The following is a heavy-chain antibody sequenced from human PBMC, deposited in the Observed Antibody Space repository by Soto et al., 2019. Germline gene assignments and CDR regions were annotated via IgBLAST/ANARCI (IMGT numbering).Heavy chain of an antibody. D-gene: IGHD6-6*01. CDR2: ISYDGSNK. V-gene: IGHV3-30*03. CDR1: GFTFSSYG. CDR3: AAEVSSSSSFDY. Sequence: QVQLVESGGGVVQPGRSLRLSCAASGFTFSSYGMHWVRQAPGKGLEWVAVISYDGSNKYYADSVKGRFTISRDNSKNTLYLQMNSLRAEDTAVYYCAAEVSSSSSFDYWGQGTLVTVSS. J-gene: IGHJ4*02.